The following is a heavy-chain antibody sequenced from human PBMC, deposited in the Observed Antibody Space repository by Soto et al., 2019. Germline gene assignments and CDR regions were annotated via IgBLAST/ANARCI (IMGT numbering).Heavy chain of an antibody. CDR1: GYTFSSYY. Sequence: ASVKVSCKASGYTFSSYYFSWVRRAPGQGLEWMGWISGNNGNMNYAQKFQGRLTMTTDTSTSTAYMELRRLSSDDTAVYYCARRGHNFYYYMDVWGKGTTVTVSS. V-gene: IGHV1-18*01. CDR3: ARRGHNFYYYMDV. CDR2: ISGNNGNM. D-gene: IGHD5-12*01. J-gene: IGHJ6*03.